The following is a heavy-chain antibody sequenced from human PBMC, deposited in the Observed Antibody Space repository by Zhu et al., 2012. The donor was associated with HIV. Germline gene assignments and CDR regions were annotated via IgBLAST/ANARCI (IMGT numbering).Heavy chain of an antibody. D-gene: IGHD6-13*01. V-gene: IGHV4-39*01. CDR2: IYYSGST. CDR3: ARHRGAAAGFY. Sequence: QVQLQESGPGLVKPSETLSLTCTVSGGSISSSSYYWGWIRQPPGKGLEWIGSIYYSGSTYYNPSLKSRVTISVDTSKNQFSLKLSSVTAADTAVYYWARHRGAAAGFYWGQGTLVTVSS. J-gene: IGHJ4*02. CDR1: GGSISSSSYY.